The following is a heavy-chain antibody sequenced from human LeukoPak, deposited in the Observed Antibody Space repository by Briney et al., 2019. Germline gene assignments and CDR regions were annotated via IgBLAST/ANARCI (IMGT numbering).Heavy chain of an antibody. D-gene: IGHD1-7*01. V-gene: IGHV3-74*01. CDR2: INSDGSTI. Sequence: GGSLRLSCAVSGFIFSSTWMHWVRQAPGEGLVWVSRINSDGSTINYADSVKGRLTISRDNAKNTLYLQMNSLRVEDTALYFCATAGNYRFDYWGQGTLVTVSS. CDR3: ATAGNYRFDY. J-gene: IGHJ4*02. CDR1: GFIFSSTW.